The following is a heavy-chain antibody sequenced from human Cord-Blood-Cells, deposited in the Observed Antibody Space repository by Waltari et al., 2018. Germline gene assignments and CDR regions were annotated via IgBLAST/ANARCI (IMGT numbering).Heavy chain of an antibody. J-gene: IGHJ4*02. CDR3: ARGGHHWGIAAAGRAHFDY. D-gene: IGHD6-13*01. CDR1: GGTFSSYA. V-gene: IGHV1-69*01. Sequence: QVQLVQSGAEVKKPGSSVKVSCKASGGTFSSYAISWVRQAPGQGLEGMGGVIASFGTANEAQRVQGRVTITADESTGTAYMELSSLRSEDTAVYYCARGGHHWGIAAAGRAHFDYWGQGTLVTVSS. CDR2: VIASFGTA.